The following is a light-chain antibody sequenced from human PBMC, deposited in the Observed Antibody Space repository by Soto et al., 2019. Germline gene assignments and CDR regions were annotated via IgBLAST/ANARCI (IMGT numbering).Light chain of an antibody. J-gene: IGLJ2*01. CDR3: SSYAGTNKLI. V-gene: IGLV2-8*01. CDR1: SSDVGGYNS. Sequence: QSALTQPPSTSGSPGQSVTMSCTATSSDVGGYNSVSWYQQHPGKAPKLMIFEVTKRPPGVPDRFSGSKSGYTASLTVSGLQAEDEADYYCSSYAGTNKLIFGGGTKLTVL. CDR2: EVT.